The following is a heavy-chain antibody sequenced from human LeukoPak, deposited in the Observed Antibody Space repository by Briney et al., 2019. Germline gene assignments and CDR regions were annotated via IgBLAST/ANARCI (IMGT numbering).Heavy chain of an antibody. CDR2: IKQDGSEK. J-gene: IGHJ4*02. CDR1: GFTFSSYW. Sequence: PGGSLRLSCAASGFTFSSYWMSWVRQAPGKGLEWVANIKQDGSEKYYVDSVKGRFTTSRDNAKNPLYLQMNSLRAEDTAVYYCARVEEGILTGYFDYWGQGTLVTVSS. D-gene: IGHD3-9*01. CDR3: ARVEEGILTGYFDY. V-gene: IGHV3-7*01.